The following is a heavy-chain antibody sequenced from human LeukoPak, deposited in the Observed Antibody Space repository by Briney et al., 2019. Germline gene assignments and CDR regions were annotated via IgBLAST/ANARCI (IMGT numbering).Heavy chain of an antibody. Sequence: SETLSLTCAVSGGSISSGGYSWSWIRQPPGKGLEWIGYIYHSGSTYYNPSLKSRVTISVDTSKNQFSLKLSSVTAADTAVYYCARQGNGDYVHDYWGQGTLVTVSS. D-gene: IGHD4-17*01. J-gene: IGHJ4*02. CDR2: IYHSGST. CDR1: GGSISSGGYS. CDR3: ARQGNGDYVHDY. V-gene: IGHV4-30-2*01.